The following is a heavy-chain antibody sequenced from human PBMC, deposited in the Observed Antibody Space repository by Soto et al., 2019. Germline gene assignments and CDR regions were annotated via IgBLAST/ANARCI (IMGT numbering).Heavy chain of an antibody. CDR3: AKTPGVIVVVTAFDH. CDR2: IKTDGSET. Sequence: LRLSCAASGFTFSSFWMSWVRQAPGKGLEWVANIKTDGSETHYVDSVKGRFTISRDNPKTSLFLQMNSLRVEDTAVYYCAKTPGVIVVVTAFDHWGRGIPVTVSS. CDR1: GFTFSSFW. J-gene: IGHJ4*02. V-gene: IGHV3-7*03. D-gene: IGHD3-22*01.